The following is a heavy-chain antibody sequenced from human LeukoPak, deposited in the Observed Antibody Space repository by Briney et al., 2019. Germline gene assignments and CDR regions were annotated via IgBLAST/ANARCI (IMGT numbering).Heavy chain of an antibody. CDR2: ISYDGSNK. CDR1: GFTFSNYG. CDR3: ARDIDWLDC. V-gene: IGHV3-30*03. Sequence: GGSLRLSCAASGFTFSNYGMHWVRQAPGKGLEWVAVISYDGSNKYYADSVKGRFTISRDNSKNTLYLQMNSLRGEDTAVYYCARDIDWLDCWGQGTLVTVSS. D-gene: IGHD2-15*01. J-gene: IGHJ5*01.